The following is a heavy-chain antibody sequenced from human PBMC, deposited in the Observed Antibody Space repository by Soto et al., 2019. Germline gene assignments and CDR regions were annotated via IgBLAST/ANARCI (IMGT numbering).Heavy chain of an antibody. Sequence: GGSLRLSCAASGFTVSSNYMSWVRQAPGKGLEWVSVIYSGGSTYYADSVKGRFTISRDNSKNTLYLQMNSLRAEDTAVYYCARDPRSSIAAPTWTKLDAFDIWGQGTMVTVSS. D-gene: IGHD6-6*01. J-gene: IGHJ3*02. V-gene: IGHV3-66*01. CDR3: ARDPRSSIAAPTWTKLDAFDI. CDR2: IYSGGST. CDR1: GFTVSSNY.